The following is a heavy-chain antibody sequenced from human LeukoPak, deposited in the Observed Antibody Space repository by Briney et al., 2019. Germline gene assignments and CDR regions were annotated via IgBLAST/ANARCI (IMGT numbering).Heavy chain of an antibody. CDR3: VGIAVAGSKVY. CDR2: INPNSGGT. CDR1: GYTFTGYY. Sequence: ASVKVSRKASGYTFTGYYMHWVRQAPGQGLEWMGRINPNSGGTNYAQKFQGRVTMTRDTSISTAYMGLSRLRSDDTAVYYCVGIAVAGSKVYWGQGTLVTVS. J-gene: IGHJ4*02. V-gene: IGHV1-2*06. D-gene: IGHD6-19*01.